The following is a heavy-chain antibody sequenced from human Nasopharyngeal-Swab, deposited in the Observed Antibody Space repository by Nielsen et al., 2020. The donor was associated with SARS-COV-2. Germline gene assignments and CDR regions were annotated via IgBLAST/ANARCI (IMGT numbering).Heavy chain of an antibody. V-gene: IGHV3-30-3*01. Sequence: GGSLRLSCAASGFTFSSYAMHWVRQAPGKGLEWVAVISYDGSNKYYADSVKGRFTISRDNSKNTLYLEMNSLRAEDTAVYYCTKGQQRSYYYGMDVWGQGTPVTVSS. CDR3: TKGQQRSYYYGMDV. CDR2: ISYDGSNK. CDR1: GFTFSSYA. J-gene: IGHJ6*02. D-gene: IGHD6-13*01.